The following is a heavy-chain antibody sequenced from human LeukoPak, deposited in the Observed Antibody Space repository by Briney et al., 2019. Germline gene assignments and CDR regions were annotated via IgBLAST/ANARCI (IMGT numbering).Heavy chain of an antibody. Sequence: GGSLRLSCAASGFTFSSYSLNWVRQAPGKGLEWVSSISGSSSYIYYAESVKGRVTISRHNAKKSLYLQMNSLRAEDTAVYYCARVPAGVIGMKDAFDIWGQGTMVTVSS. CDR1: GFTFSSYS. J-gene: IGHJ3*02. CDR2: ISGSSSYI. CDR3: ARVPAGVIGMKDAFDI. D-gene: IGHD3-16*02. V-gene: IGHV3-21*01.